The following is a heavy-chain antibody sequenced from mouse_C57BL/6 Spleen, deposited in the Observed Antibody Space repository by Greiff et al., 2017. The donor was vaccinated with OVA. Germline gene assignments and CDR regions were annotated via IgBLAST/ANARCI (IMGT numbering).Heavy chain of an antibody. Sequence: EVMLVESGGGLVKPGGSLKLSCAASGFTFSSYTMSWVRQTPEKRLEWVATISGGGGNTYYPDSVKGRFTISRDNAKNTLYLQMSSLRSEDTALYYCARPLYDGYLPYAMDYWGQGTSVTVSS. D-gene: IGHD2-3*01. CDR2: ISGGGGNT. CDR1: GFTFSSYT. CDR3: ARPLYDGYLPYAMDY. J-gene: IGHJ4*01. V-gene: IGHV5-9*01.